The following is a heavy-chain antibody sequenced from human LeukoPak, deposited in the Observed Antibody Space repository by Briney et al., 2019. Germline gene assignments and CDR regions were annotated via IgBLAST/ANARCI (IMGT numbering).Heavy chain of an antibody. D-gene: IGHD2-15*01. CDR2: INWNGGKI. CDR3: ARVEILRGAGRDPPYYMDV. Sequence: GGSLRLSCAASGFVYENYGMTWVRQAPGKGLEWFCGINWNGGKIVYAASVKGRFTISRDNAKNSLYLHMNSLRAEDTALYYCARVEILRGAGRDPPYYMDVWGKAITVIVSS. V-gene: IGHV3-20*04. J-gene: IGHJ6*03. CDR1: GFVYENYG.